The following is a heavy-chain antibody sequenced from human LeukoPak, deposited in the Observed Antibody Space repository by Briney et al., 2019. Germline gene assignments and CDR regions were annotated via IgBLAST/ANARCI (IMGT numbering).Heavy chain of an antibody. CDR3: ARGSRRVYYGMDV. V-gene: IGHV3-30-3*01. Sequence: GRSLRLSCAASGFTFSSYAMHWVRQAPGKGLEWVAVISYDGSNKYYADSVKGRFTISRDNSKNTLYLQMNSLRAEDTAVYYCARGSRRVYYGMDVWGQGTTVTVSS. J-gene: IGHJ6*02. CDR2: ISYDGSNK. CDR1: GFTFSSYA.